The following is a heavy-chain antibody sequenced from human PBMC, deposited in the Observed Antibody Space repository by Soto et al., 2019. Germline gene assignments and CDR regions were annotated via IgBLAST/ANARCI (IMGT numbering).Heavy chain of an antibody. CDR3: ARGSGPAGDCPNWFDP. CDR2: NYSNGNT. V-gene: IGHV4-31*02. CDR1: GGSISSGGYY. D-gene: IGHD2-21*02. J-gene: IGHJ5*02. Sequence: QVQLQESGPGLVKPSQTLSLTCAVSGGSISSGGYYWSWIRQHPGEGLEYIGYNYSNGNTHYSPSLKSRVSISLDTSKNQFSLRLDSVTAADTAVYYCARGSGPAGDCPNWFDPWGQGTLVTVSS.